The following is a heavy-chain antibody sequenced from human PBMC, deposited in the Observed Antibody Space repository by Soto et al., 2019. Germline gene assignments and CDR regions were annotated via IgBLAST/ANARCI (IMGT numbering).Heavy chain of an antibody. CDR1: GGSVSSGSYY. CDR2: IYYSGST. D-gene: IGHD3-9*01. J-gene: IGHJ6*01. Sequence: SETLSLTCTVSGGSVSSGSYYWSWIRHPPGKGLEWIGYIYYSGSTNYNPSLKSRVTISVDTSKNQFSLKLSSVTAADTAVYYCARDSGRRYDIFTGYYHTSYGMDVWGQGTTVTVSS. CDR3: ARDSGRRYDIFTGYYHTSYGMDV. V-gene: IGHV4-61*01.